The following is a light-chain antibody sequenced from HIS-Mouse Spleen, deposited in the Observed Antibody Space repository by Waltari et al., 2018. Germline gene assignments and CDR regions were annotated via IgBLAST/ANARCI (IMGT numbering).Light chain of an antibody. J-gene: IGKJ2*01. V-gene: IGKV1-39*01. CDR3: QQSYSTPYT. Sequence: DIQMTQSPSSLSASVGDRVPITCRASQSISSYLNWYQQKPGKAPKLLIYAASSLQSGVPSRFSGSGSGTEFTLTISSLQPEDFATYYCQQSYSTPYTFGQGTKLEIK. CDR2: AAS. CDR1: QSISSY.